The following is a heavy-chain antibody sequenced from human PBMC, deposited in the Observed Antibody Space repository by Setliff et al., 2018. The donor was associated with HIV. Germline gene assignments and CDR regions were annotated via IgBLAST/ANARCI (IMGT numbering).Heavy chain of an antibody. CDR2: VGAVGAPT. CDR1: GFTFSTYA. D-gene: IGHD4-17*01. V-gene: IGHV3-23*01. Sequence: TGESLKISCAASGFTFSTYAMGWVRQAPGKGLEWVSTVGAVGAPTHYAESVKGRFTISKDNSKNTLYLQMSSLRDEDTAVYYCAKVFAYGVDGFDIWGQGTMVTVSS. J-gene: IGHJ3*02. CDR3: AKVFAYGVDGFDI.